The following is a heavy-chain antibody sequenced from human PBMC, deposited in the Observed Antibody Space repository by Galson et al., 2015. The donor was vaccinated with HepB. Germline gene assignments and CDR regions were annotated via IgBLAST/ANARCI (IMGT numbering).Heavy chain of an antibody. Sequence: SVKVSCKVSGYTLTDFSMHWVRQAPGQGLEWMGGFDAEDGDTIYAQKFQGRVTMTEDTSTDTAYMELSSLRSEDTAVYYCAATPREPRFWYFDLWGRGTLVTVSS. CDR1: GYTLTDFS. J-gene: IGHJ2*01. D-gene: IGHD1-14*01. V-gene: IGHV1-24*01. CDR3: AATPREPRFWYFDL. CDR2: FDAEDGDT.